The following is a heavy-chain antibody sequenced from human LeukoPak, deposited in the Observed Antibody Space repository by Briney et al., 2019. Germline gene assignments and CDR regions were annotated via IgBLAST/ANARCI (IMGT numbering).Heavy chain of an antibody. Sequence: PGGSLRLSCTASGFTFGHYAMSWVRQAPGKGLGWVAVISYDGSNKYYADSVKGRFTISRDNSKNTLYLQMNSLRAEDTAVYYCARELGSGSDYGMDVWGQGTTVTVSS. CDR3: ARELGSGSDYGMDV. CDR2: ISYDGSNK. D-gene: IGHD3-10*01. J-gene: IGHJ6*02. CDR1: GFTFGHYA. V-gene: IGHV3-30*04.